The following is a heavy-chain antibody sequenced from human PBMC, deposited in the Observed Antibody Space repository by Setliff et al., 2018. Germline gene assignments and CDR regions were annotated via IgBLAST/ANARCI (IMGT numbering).Heavy chain of an antibody. J-gene: IGHJ6*03. CDR2: INTNTGNP. D-gene: IGHD3-10*01. Sequence: WASVKVSCKASGYTFTNYAMTWMRQAPGQGLEYMGWINTNTGNPIYAQGFTGRFVFSLDTSVSTAYLQISSLKSEDTAVYYSARGSRFGTIVYKGDYYMDVWGKGTTVTVSS. CDR1: GYTFTNYA. CDR3: ARGSRFGTIVYKGDYYMDV. V-gene: IGHV7-4-1*02.